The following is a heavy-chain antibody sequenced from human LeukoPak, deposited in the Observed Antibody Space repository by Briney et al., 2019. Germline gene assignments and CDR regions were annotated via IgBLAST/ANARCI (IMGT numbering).Heavy chain of an antibody. CDR1: GFTFSSYG. V-gene: IGHV3-30*02. Sequence: GGSLRLSCAASGFTFSSYGMHWVRQAPGKGLEWVAFIRYDGSNKYYADSVKGRFTISRDNSKNTLYLQMNSLRAEDTAVYYCAKDFGQQLALYNAFDIWGQGTMVTVSS. J-gene: IGHJ3*02. CDR2: IRYDGSNK. D-gene: IGHD6-13*01. CDR3: AKDFGQQLALYNAFDI.